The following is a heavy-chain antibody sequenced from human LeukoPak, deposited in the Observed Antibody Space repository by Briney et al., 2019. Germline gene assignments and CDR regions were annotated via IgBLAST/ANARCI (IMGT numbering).Heavy chain of an antibody. CDR1: GFTFSSYD. D-gene: IGHD3-22*01. Sequence: GGSLRLSCAASGFTFSSYDMHWVRQATGKGLEWVSAIGTAGDTYYPGSVKGRFTISRENAKNSLYLQMNSLRAGDTAVYYCARATSYYYDSSGYYYFDYWGQGTLVTVSS. CDR2: IGTAGDT. CDR3: ARATSYYYDSSGYYYFDY. V-gene: IGHV3-13*01. J-gene: IGHJ4*02.